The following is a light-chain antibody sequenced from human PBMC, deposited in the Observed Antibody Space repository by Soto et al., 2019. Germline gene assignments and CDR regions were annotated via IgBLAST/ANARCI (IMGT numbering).Light chain of an antibody. CDR1: QTISSW. Sequence: GDRVTITCRASQTISSWLAWYQQKPGKAPKLLIYKASTLKSGVPSRFSGSGSGTDFSLTISSLQPEDLGTYYCQQTFSTSITFGQGTRLEIK. V-gene: IGKV1-5*03. CDR3: QQTFSTSIT. J-gene: IGKJ5*01. CDR2: KAS.